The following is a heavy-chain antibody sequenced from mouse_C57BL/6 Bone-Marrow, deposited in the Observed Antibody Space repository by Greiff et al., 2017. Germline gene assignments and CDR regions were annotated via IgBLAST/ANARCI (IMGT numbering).Heavy chain of an antibody. CDR1: GFSLTSYG. CDR2: IWSGGST. D-gene: IGHD1-1*01. J-gene: IGHJ1*03. CDR3: ASLYYYGREYFDV. Sequence: QVQLKQSGPGLVQPSQSLSITCTVSGFSLTSYGVHWVRQPPGTGLEWLGVIWSGGSTDYNAAFISRLSISKDNSKSQVFFKMNSLQADDTAIYYCASLYYYGREYFDVWGTGTTVTVSS. V-gene: IGHV2-4*01.